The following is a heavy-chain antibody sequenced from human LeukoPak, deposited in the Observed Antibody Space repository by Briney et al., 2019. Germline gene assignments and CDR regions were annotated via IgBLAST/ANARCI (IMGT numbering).Heavy chain of an antibody. CDR3: ARGAAGYQDY. D-gene: IGHD3-9*01. Sequence: SETLSLTCAVYGGSFSGYYWSWIRQPPGKGLEWIGEINHSGSTNYNPSLKSRVTISVDTSKNQLSLKLSSVTAADTAVYYCARGAAGYQDYWGQGTLVTVSS. V-gene: IGHV4-34*01. CDR1: GGSFSGYY. CDR2: INHSGST. J-gene: IGHJ4*02.